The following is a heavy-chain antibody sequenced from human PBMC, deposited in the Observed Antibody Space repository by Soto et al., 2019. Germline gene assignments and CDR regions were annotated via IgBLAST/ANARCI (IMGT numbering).Heavy chain of an antibody. CDR1: GFTFNNYA. CDR3: ARAQLVRPDYFDY. Sequence: PGGSLRLSCAASGFTFNNYAMSWVRQAPGKGLEWVSAISGGGDTTSYADSVKGRFTISRDNSKNTLYLQMNSLRAEDTAVYYCARAQLVRPDYFDYWGQGTLVTVSS. V-gene: IGHV3-23*01. J-gene: IGHJ4*02. D-gene: IGHD6-6*01. CDR2: ISGGGDTT.